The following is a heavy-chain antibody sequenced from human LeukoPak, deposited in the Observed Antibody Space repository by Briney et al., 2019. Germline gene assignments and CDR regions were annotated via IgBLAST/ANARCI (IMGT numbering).Heavy chain of an antibody. CDR2: ISPDGSTT. CDR1: GFPFSRYW. V-gene: IGHV3-74*01. D-gene: IGHD3-10*01. Sequence: PGGSLRLSCVSSGFPFSRYWMNWVCQAPGKGLEWVSRISPDGSTTTYADSVEGRFTISRDNAKVALYLQMNSLGADDTSVYFCARDPGASYRDWYFDLWGPGTVVTVSS. J-gene: IGHJ2*01. CDR3: ARDPGASYRDWYFDL.